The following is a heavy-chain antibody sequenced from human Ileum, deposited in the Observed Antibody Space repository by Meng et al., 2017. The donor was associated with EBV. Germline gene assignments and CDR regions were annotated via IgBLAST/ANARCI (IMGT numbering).Heavy chain of an antibody. D-gene: IGHD5-12*01. CDR2: MNPGRRNT. V-gene: IGHV1-8*01. Sequence: QMRLGECGAKWKKHVSLATVSCKASGYSFRTFDIKVFQQATGQQHEWMGLMNPGRRNTGYAQKFQGRVSMTADTTIDTAYMELHSLTSEDTAVYYCARADSGSRDYWGQGTLVTVSS. CDR1: GYSFRTFD. CDR3: ARADSGSRDY. J-gene: IGHJ4*02.